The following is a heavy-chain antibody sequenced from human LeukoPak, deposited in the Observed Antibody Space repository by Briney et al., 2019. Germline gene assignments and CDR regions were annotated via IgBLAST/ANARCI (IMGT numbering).Heavy chain of an antibody. V-gene: IGHV3-23*01. CDR1: GFTFINFA. D-gene: IGHD2-15*01. Sequence: GGSLRLSCLSSGFTFINFAMNWVRPAPGKRLEWVSSIICRGGDTYHADSVQGRFTISRDNSKNTLYLQMNSLRVEDTAVYYCAKAPLSGCSGARCYYLDTWGQGALITVSS. J-gene: IGHJ5*02. CDR2: IICRGGDT. CDR3: AKAPLSGCSGARCYYLDT.